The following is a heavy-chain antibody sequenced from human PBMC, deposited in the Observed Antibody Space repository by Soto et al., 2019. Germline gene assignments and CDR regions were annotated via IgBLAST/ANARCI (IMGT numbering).Heavy chain of an antibody. CDR2: IYYSGST. J-gene: IGHJ6*02. CDR1: GGSISSYY. CDR3: ARDRVEMATGRYYYYGMDV. V-gene: IGHV4-59*01. Sequence: SETLSLTCTVSGGSISSYYWSWIRQPPGKGLEWIGYIYYSGSTNYNPSLKSRVTISVDTSKNQFSLKLSSVTAADTAVYYCARDRVEMATGRYYYYGMDVWGQGTTVTVS. D-gene: IGHD5-12*01.